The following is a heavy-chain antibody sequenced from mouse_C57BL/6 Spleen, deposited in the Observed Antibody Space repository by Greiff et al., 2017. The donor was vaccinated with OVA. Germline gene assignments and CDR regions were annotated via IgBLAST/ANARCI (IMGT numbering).Heavy chain of an antibody. CDR3: AIDYSNYGDFAY. J-gene: IGHJ3*01. Sequence: VQLKESGAELVRPGASVKLSCTASGFNIKDYYMHWVKQRPEQGLEWIGRIDPEDGDTEYAPKFQGKATMTADTSSNTAYLQLSSLTSEDTAVYYCAIDYSNYGDFAYWGQGTLVTVSA. D-gene: IGHD2-5*01. CDR1: GFNIKDYY. CDR2: IDPEDGDT. V-gene: IGHV14-1*01.